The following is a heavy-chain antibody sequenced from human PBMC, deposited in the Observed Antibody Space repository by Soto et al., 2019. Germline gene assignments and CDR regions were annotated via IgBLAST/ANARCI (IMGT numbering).Heavy chain of an antibody. J-gene: IGHJ4*02. CDR1: GFTFSSYG. Sequence: QVQLVESGGGVVQPGRSLRLSCAASGFTFSSYGMHWVRQAPGKGLEWVAVISYDGSNKYYADSVKGRFTISRDNSKNTLYLQMNSLRAEDTAVYYCAKAEAYGGDYFDYWGQGTLVTVSS. CDR2: ISYDGSNK. V-gene: IGHV3-30*18. D-gene: IGHD4-17*01. CDR3: AKAEAYGGDYFDY.